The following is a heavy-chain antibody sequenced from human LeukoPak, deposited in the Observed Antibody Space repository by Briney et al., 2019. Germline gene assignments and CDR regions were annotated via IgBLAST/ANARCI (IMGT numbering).Heavy chain of an antibody. D-gene: IGHD3-10*01. Sequence: PGGSLRLSCAASGFTFSNAWMSWVRQAPGKGLEWVGRIKSKTDGGTTDYAAPVKGRFTISRDDSKNTLYLQMNSLKTEDTAVYYCHGLGSYYPYYFDYWGQGTLVTVSS. V-gene: IGHV3-15*01. CDR2: IKSKTDGGTT. J-gene: IGHJ4*02. CDR1: GFTFSNAW. CDR3: HGLGSYYPYYFDY.